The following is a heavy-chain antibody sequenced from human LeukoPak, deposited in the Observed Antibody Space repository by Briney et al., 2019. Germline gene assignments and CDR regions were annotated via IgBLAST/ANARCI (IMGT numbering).Heavy chain of an antibody. J-gene: IGHJ4*02. CDR2: INPSGGST. Sequence: ASVKVSCKASGYTFTSYYMHWVRQAPGQGLEWMGIINPSGGSTSYAQKFQGRVTMTRDMSTSTVYMELSSLRSEDTAVYYCARVPGGGYSYGIFDYWGQGTLVTVSS. CDR1: GYTFTSYY. V-gene: IGHV1-46*01. D-gene: IGHD5-18*01. CDR3: ARVPGGGYSYGIFDY.